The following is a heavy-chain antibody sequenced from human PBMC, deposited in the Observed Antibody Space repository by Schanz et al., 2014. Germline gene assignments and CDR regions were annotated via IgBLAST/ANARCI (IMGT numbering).Heavy chain of an antibody. J-gene: IGHJ4*02. CDR1: GYTFISYF. CDR3: ARGRGFYDY. D-gene: IGHD3-10*01. V-gene: IGHV1-18*04. CDR2: ITAYNGDT. Sequence: QVQLVQSGAEVKKPGASVKVSCKASGYTFISYFIHWVRQAPGQGLEWMGWITAYNGDTNYALKLQGRVTMTTDTSTGTAYMELSSLRSEDTAVYYCARGRGFYDYWGQGTLVTVSS.